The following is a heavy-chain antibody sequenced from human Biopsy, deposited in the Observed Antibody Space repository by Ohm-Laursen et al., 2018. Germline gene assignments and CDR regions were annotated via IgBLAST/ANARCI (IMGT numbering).Heavy chain of an antibody. CDR3: ATNIRGGEMEPWKGHYYGMDV. CDR2: FDLDDGET. CDR1: GYSLIELS. Sequence: SVKASCKVSGYSLIELSMYWVRQAPGKGLEWMGSFDLDDGETINVQRFQGRVTMTADTSTDTAYMEMSGLRSDDTAVYYCATNIRGGEMEPWKGHYYGMDVWGQGTSVTVSS. D-gene: IGHD1-1*01. V-gene: IGHV1-24*01. J-gene: IGHJ6*02.